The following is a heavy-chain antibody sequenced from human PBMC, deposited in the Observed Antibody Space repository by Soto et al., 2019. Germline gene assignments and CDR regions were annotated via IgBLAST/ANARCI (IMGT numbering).Heavy chain of an antibody. CDR1: GFTFSSYG. CDR3: ARTSSSSHYYFDY. CDR2: IWYDGSNK. J-gene: IGHJ4*02. V-gene: IGHV3-33*01. Sequence: QVQLVESGGGVVQPGRSLRLSCAASGFTFSSYGMHWVRQAPGKGLEWVAVIWYDGSNKYYADSVKGRFTISRDNSKNTLYLQMNSLRAEDTAVSYCARTSSSSHYYFDYWGQGTLVTVSS. D-gene: IGHD6-6*01.